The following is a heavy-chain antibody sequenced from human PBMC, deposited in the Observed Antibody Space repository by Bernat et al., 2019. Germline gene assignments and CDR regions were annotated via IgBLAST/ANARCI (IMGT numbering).Heavy chain of an antibody. CDR2: INHGGST. D-gene: IGHD6-13*01. J-gene: IGHJ4*02. Sequence: QVQLQQWGAGLLEPSETLSLTCAVYVESFSGHYWSWIRQPPGKGLEWIGEINHGGSTNYNPSLKSRVTMSVDTSKNQFSLKLSSVTAADTAVYYCARGAAAGPRFDYWGQGTHVTVSS. CDR1: VESFSGHY. CDR3: ARGAAAGPRFDY. V-gene: IGHV4-34*01.